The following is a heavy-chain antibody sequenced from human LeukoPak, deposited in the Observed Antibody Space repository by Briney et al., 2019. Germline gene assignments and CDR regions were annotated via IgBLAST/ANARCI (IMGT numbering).Heavy chain of an antibody. J-gene: IGHJ5*02. CDR3: VGGSSGTVVRGVAWAWFDP. CDR2: IHKDGSEK. Sequence: GGSLRLSCVASGFXFRNYWITWVRQAPGKGLEWVAHIHKDGSEKYFVASVRGRFTISRDNAKDSLYLQMSSLRAEDTAVYYCVGGSSGTVVRGVAWAWFDPWGQGTLVTVSS. CDR1: GFXFRNYW. D-gene: IGHD3-10*01. V-gene: IGHV3-7*05.